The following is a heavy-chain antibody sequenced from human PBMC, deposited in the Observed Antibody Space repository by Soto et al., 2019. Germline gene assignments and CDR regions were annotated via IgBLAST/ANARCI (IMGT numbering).Heavy chain of an antibody. D-gene: IGHD4-17*01. CDR3: ASRRNPYGAYDY. V-gene: IGHV3-66*01. CDR2: IYSDGST. Sequence: TGGSLRLSCAASGFTVSSNFMSWVRQAPGKGLEWVSIIYSDGSTYYADSVKGRFTISRDNSKNTLYLQMNSLRADDTAVYYCASRRNPYGAYDYWGQGPLVTVSS. J-gene: IGHJ4*02. CDR1: GFTVSSNF.